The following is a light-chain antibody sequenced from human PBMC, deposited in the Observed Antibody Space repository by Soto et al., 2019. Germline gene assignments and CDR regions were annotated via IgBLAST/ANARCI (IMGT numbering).Light chain of an antibody. CDR2: EVN. CDR1: SSDVGGYNL. Sequence: QSALTQPPSVSGSPGQSVTISCTGTSSDVGGYNLVSWYQQHPGEAPKLMISEVNERPSGVPDRFSGAKSGNTASLTVSGLRTEDEAYYYCSSYAGSNTFVFGTGTQLTVL. CDR3: SSYAGSNTFV. J-gene: IGLJ7*01. V-gene: IGLV2-8*01.